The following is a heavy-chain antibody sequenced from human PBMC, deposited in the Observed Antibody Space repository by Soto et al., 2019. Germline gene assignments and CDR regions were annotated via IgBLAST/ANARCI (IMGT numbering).Heavy chain of an antibody. V-gene: IGHV4-31*03. J-gene: IGHJ4*02. CDR3: AREPSI. Sequence: QVQLQESGPGLVKPSQTLSLTCTVSGGSISSGGYYWTWIRQHPGKGLEWIGYIYYSGTTDYNPSIKRRVTISVDTSKNQFSLKLSSVSAGDTAVYYCAREPSIWGQGTLVTVSS. CDR1: GGSISSGGYY. CDR2: IYYSGTT.